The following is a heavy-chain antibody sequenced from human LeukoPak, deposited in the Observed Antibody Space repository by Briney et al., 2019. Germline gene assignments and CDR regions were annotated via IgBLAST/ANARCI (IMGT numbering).Heavy chain of an antibody. CDR2: IYSGGST. CDR1: RFPFSSFA. J-gene: IGHJ4*02. Sequence: GGSLRLSCAASRFPFSSFAMSWVRQAPGKGLEWVSVIYSGGSTYYADSVKGRFTISRDNSKNTLYLQMNSLRAEDTAVYYCAREVESCIDYWGQGTLVTVSS. D-gene: IGHD2-15*01. V-gene: IGHV3-66*01. CDR3: AREVESCIDY.